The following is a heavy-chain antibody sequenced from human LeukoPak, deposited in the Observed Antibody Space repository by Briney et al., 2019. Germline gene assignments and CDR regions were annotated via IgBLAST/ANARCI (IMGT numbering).Heavy chain of an antibody. CDR3: ARVVRFGELLVGMDV. J-gene: IGHJ6*02. Sequence: PAGVSLRLSCAASGFTFSSYDMHWVRQATGKGLEWVSTIGTAGDTYYPGSVKGRFTISRENAKNSLYLQMNSLRAGDTAVYYCARVVRFGELLVGMDVWGQGTTVTVSS. D-gene: IGHD3-10*01. V-gene: IGHV3-13*01. CDR2: IGTAGDT. CDR1: GFTFSSYD.